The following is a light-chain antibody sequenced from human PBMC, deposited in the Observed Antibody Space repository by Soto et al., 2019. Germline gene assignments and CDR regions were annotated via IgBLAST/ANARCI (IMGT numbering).Light chain of an antibody. Sequence: EIVLTQSPATLSSFPGDRVTLSCRASQYINTRLAWYQHRPGQAPRLLTYQTSIRPAGIPPRFSASGSGTDCSRTVSDLQPADFALYYGHQRQSWPRTCGQGTKVDIK. J-gene: IGKJ1*01. CDR1: QYINTR. CDR2: QTS. V-gene: IGKV3-11*01. CDR3: HQRQSWPRT.